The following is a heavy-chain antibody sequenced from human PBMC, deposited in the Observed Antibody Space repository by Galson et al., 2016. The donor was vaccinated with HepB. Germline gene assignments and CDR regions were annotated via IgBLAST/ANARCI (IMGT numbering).Heavy chain of an antibody. D-gene: IGHD3-16*01. Sequence: SLRLSCAASGFTLSTCWMHWIRQAPGKGLVGVSGINSDGRTRNYADSVRGRFTISRDNARNTLYLEMNSLRVEDTAVYYCARDLGLGDDYWGQGTLVTVSS. CDR1: GFTLSTCW. CDR3: ARDLGLGDDY. J-gene: IGHJ4*02. CDR2: INSDGRTR. V-gene: IGHV3-74*01.